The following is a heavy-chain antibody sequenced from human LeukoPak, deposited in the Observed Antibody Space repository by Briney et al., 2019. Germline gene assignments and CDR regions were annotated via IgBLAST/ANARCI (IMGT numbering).Heavy chain of an antibody. Sequence: GGSLRLSCAASGFAFSSYGMHWVRQAPGKGLEWVAVIWYDGSNKYYVDSVKGRFTIFRDNAKNSLYLQMNSLRAEDTAVYYCARGPPLFDPWGQGTLVTVSS. CDR2: IWYDGSNK. CDR3: ARGPPLFDP. V-gene: IGHV3-33*01. CDR1: GFAFSSYG. J-gene: IGHJ5*02.